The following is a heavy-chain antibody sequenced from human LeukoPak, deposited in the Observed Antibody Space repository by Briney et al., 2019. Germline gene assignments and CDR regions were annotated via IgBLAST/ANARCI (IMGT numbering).Heavy chain of an antibody. D-gene: IGHD6-19*01. CDR3: TTDPELEGYISLPFDY. CDR1: GFTFGDYA. CDR2: IRSKAYGGTT. V-gene: IGHV3-49*03. Sequence: QTGGSLRLSCTASGFTFGDYAMSWFRQAPGKGLEWVGFIRSKAYGGTTEYAASVKGRFTISRDDSKSIAYLQMNSLKTEDTAVYYCTTDPELEGYISLPFDYWGQGTLVTVSS. J-gene: IGHJ4*02.